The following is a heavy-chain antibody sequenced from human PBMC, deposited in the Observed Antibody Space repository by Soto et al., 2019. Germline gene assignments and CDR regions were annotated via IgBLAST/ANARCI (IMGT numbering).Heavy chain of an antibody. V-gene: IGHV3-72*01. D-gene: IGHD1-26*01. CDR2: IKNKANSYTT. J-gene: IGHJ4*02. Sequence: VQLVESGGGLVQPGGSLRLSCAASGFIFSDHYMDWVRQAPGKGLEWVGSIKNKANSYTTEYAASVKGRFTISRDDSKNSLYVQMNSLKTEDTAVYYCTRISLVGATGGRYFDYWGQGTLLTVSS. CDR1: GFIFSDHY. CDR3: TRISLVGATGGRYFDY.